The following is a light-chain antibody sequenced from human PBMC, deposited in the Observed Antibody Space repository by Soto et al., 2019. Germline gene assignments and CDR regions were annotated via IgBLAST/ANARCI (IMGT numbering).Light chain of an antibody. CDR1: SSNIGNNY. CDR3: GTWDNSLSGWV. CDR2: DNN. Sequence: QSVLTQPPSVSAAPGQKVTISCSGRSSNIGNNYVSWYQQLPGTAPKLLIYDNNNRPSGIPDRFSGSKSGTSATLGITGLQTGDEADYYCGTWDNSLSGWVFGGGTKVTVL. V-gene: IGLV1-51*01. J-gene: IGLJ3*02.